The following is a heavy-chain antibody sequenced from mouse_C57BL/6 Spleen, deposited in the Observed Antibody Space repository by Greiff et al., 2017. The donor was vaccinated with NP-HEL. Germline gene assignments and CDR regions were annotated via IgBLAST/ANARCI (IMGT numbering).Heavy chain of an antibody. D-gene: IGHD1-1*01. J-gene: IGHJ2*01. CDR1: GFNIKDDY. CDR3: TTQSYYGSSYYFDY. V-gene: IGHV14-4*01. CDR2: IDPENGDT. Sequence: EVQRVESGAELVRPGASVKLSCTASGFNIKDDYMHWVKQRPEQGLEWIGWIDPENGDTEYASKFQGKATITADTSSNTAYLQLSSLTSEDTAVYYCTTQSYYGSSYYFDYWGQGTTLTVSS.